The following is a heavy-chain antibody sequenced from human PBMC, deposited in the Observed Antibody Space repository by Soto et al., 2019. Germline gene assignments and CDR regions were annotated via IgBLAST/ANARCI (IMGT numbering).Heavy chain of an antibody. Sequence: ASVKVSCKVSGYTLTELSMHWVRQAPGKGLEWMGGFDPEDGETIYAQKFQGRVTMTEDTSTDTAYMELSSLRSEDTAVYYCATDGPRHDSSGYLAIDYWGQGTLVTVSS. CDR1: GYTLTELS. J-gene: IGHJ4*02. V-gene: IGHV1-24*01. D-gene: IGHD3-22*01. CDR2: FDPEDGET. CDR3: ATDGPRHDSSGYLAIDY.